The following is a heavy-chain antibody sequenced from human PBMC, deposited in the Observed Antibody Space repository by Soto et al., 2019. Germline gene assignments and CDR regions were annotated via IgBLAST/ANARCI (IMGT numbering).Heavy chain of an antibody. V-gene: IGHV1-69*01. CDR3: ASDLGYWSSTSCYTAENWFDP. CDR1: GGTFSSYA. J-gene: IGHJ5*02. CDR2: IIPIFGTA. D-gene: IGHD2-2*02. Sequence: QVQLVQSGAEVKKPGSSVKVSCKASGGTFSSYAISWVRQAPGQGLEWMGGIIPIFGTANYAQKFQGRVTITADESTSTAYMELSSLRSEDTAVYYCASDLGYWSSTSCYTAENWFDPWGQGTLVTVSS.